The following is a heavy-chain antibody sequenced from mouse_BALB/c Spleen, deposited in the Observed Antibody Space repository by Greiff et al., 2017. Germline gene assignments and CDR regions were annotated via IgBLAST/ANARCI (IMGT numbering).Heavy chain of an antibody. CDR1: GYTFTSYY. D-gene: IGHD1-1*01. CDR2: IYPGDGST. Sequence: QVQLQQSGPELVKPGASVKMSCKASGYTFTSYYIHWVKQRPGQGLEWIGWIYPGDGSTKYNEKFKGKTTLTADKSSSTAYMLLSSLTSEDSAIYFCARAHYYGSSYDYWGQGTTLTVSS. J-gene: IGHJ2*01. V-gene: IGHV1S56*01. CDR3: ARAHYYGSSYDY.